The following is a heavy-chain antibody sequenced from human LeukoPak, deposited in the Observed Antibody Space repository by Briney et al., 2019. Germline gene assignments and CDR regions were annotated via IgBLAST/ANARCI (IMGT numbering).Heavy chain of an antibody. CDR1: GYTFTSSA. Sequence: GASVKVSCKASGYTFTSSAMNWVRQAPGQGLEWMGWINPNSGGTNYAQKFQGRVTMTRDTSISTAYMELSSLRSEDTAVYYCARGVHYDSSGDWFDPWGQGTLVTVSS. CDR3: ARGVHYDSSGDWFDP. J-gene: IGHJ5*02. CDR2: INPNSGGT. V-gene: IGHV1-2*02. D-gene: IGHD3-22*01.